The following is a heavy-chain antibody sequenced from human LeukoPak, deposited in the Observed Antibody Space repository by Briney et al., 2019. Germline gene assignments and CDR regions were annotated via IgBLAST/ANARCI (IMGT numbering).Heavy chain of an antibody. D-gene: IGHD6-13*01. V-gene: IGHV3-21*01. CDR1: GFTFSSYS. CDR3: ARGVAAAGYLLDY. CDR2: ISGSSSNI. Sequence: PGGSLRLSCAASGFTFSSYSMNWVRQAPGKGLEWVSSISGSSSNIYYADSVKGRFTISRDNAKNSLYLQMNSLRAEDTAVYYCARGVAAAGYLLDYWGQGTLVTVSS. J-gene: IGHJ4*02.